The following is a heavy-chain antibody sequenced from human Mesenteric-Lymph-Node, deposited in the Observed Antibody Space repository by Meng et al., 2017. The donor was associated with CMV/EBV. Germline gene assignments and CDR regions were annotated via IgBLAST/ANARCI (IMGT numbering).Heavy chain of an antibody. D-gene: IGHD1-26*01. CDR3: ARPGGGYQV. V-gene: IGHV3-7*01. Sequence: GESLKISCGASGFTFRKYWMSWVRQVPGKGLEWVANIKPDGSATYYLDSVKGRFTISRDNAMNSLYLQMNSLRAEDTAVYYCARPGGGYQVWGQGTLVTVSS. CDR1: GFTFRKYW. J-gene: IGHJ4*02. CDR2: IKPDGSAT.